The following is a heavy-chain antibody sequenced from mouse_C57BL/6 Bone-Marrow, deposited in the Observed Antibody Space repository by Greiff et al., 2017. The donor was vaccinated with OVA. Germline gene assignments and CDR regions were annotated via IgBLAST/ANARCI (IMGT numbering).Heavy chain of an antibody. CDR3: ARDRGNYGSSYYAMDY. CDR2: INYDGSST. Sequence: EVKLVESEGGLVQPGSSMKLSCTASGFTFSDYYMAWVRQVPEKGLEWVANINYDGSSTYYLDSLKSRFLISRDNAKNILYLQMSSLKSEDTATYYCARDRGNYGSSYYAMDYWGQGTSVTVSS. CDR1: GFTFSDYY. J-gene: IGHJ4*01. D-gene: IGHD1-1*01. V-gene: IGHV5-16*01.